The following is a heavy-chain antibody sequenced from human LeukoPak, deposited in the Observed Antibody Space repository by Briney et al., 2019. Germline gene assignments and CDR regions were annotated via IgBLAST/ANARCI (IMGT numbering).Heavy chain of an antibody. J-gene: IGHJ3*02. V-gene: IGHV4-61*01. Sequence: SETLSLTCTVSGGSISSSSYYWSWIRQPPGKGLEWIGYIYDSGSTNYNPSLKSRVTISVDTSKNQFSLKLSSVTAADTAVYYCACLTTADAFDIWGQGTMVTVSS. CDR3: ACLTTADAFDI. CDR1: GGSISSSSYY. D-gene: IGHD3-22*01. CDR2: IYDSGST.